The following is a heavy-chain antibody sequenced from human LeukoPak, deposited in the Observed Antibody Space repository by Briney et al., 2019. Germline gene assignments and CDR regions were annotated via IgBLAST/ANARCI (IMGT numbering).Heavy chain of an antibody. V-gene: IGHV4-4*07. Sequence: SETLSLTCTVSGGSISSYYWSWIRQPAGKGLEGIGRIYTSGSTNYNPSLKSRVTMSVDTSKNQFSLQLSSVTAADTAVYYCAREGRGYYYDSSGPNDYWGQGTLVTVSS. J-gene: IGHJ4*02. CDR3: AREGRGYYYDSSGPNDY. CDR2: IYTSGST. D-gene: IGHD3-22*01. CDR1: GGSISSYY.